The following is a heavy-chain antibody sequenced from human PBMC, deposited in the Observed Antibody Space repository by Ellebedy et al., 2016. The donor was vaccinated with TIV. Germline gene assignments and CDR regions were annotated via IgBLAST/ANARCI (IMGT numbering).Heavy chain of an antibody. Sequence: GESLKISCAASGFTFSSYGMHWVRQAPGKGLEWVAVISYDGSNKYYADSVKGRFTISRDNSKNTLYLQMNSLRAEDTAVYYCAREGVGATLFYWGQGTLVTVSS. CDR1: GFTFSSYG. CDR3: AREGVGATLFY. D-gene: IGHD1-26*01. J-gene: IGHJ4*02. V-gene: IGHV3-30*03. CDR2: ISYDGSNK.